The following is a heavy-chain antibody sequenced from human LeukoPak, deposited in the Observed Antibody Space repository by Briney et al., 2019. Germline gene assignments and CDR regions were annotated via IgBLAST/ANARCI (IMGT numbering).Heavy chain of an antibody. CDR2: IYWNDDK. Sequence: SGPTLVKPTQTLTLTCTFSGFSLSTSGGGGGWIRQPPGKALERLALIYWNDDKRYSPSLRSRLTITTDTSKNQVVLTMTNMAPVDTATYYCAHSTAIVVVTATPDAFDIWGQGTMVTVSS. V-gene: IGHV2-5*01. CDR1: GFSLSTSGGG. D-gene: IGHD2-21*02. J-gene: IGHJ3*02. CDR3: AHSTAIVVVTATPDAFDI.